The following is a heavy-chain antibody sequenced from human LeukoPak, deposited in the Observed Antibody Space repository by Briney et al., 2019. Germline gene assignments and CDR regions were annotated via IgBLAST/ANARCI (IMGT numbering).Heavy chain of an antibody. D-gene: IGHD3-3*01. V-gene: IGHV1-2*02. CDR3: ARVTPKGRFLEWLLYRSGGGFDY. J-gene: IGHJ4*02. Sequence: LRASVKVSCKASGYTFTGYYMHWVRQAPGQGLEWMGWINPNSGGTNYAQKFQGRVTMTRDTSISTAYMELSRLRSDDTAVYYCARVTPKGRFLEWLLYRSGGGFDYWGQGTLVTVSS. CDR2: INPNSGGT. CDR1: GYTFTGYY.